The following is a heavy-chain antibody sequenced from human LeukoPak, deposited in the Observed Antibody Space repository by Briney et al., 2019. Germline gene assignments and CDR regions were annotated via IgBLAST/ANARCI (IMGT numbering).Heavy chain of an antibody. Sequence: SETLSLTCTVSGGSISSSSYYWGWIRQPPGKGLERIGSIYYSGSTYYNPSLKSRVTISVDTSKNQFSLKPSSVTAADTAVYYCARATSYFDYWGQGTLVTVSS. V-gene: IGHV4-39*07. CDR2: IYYSGST. CDR3: ARATSYFDY. J-gene: IGHJ4*02. D-gene: IGHD2/OR15-2a*01. CDR1: GGSISSSSYY.